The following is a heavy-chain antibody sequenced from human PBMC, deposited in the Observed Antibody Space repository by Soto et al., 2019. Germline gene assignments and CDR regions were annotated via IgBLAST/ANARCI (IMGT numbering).Heavy chain of an antibody. V-gene: IGHV1-18*01. D-gene: IGHD3-22*01. CDR2: ISAYNGNT. Sequence: QVQLVQSGAEVKKPGASVKVSCKASGYTFTSYGISWVRQAPGQGLEWMGWISAYNGNTNYAQKVQGRVTMTTDTSTSTAYMELRSLRSDDTAVYYCARAEYYYDSSGYQYALGAVDIWGQGTMVTVSS. CDR1: GYTFTSYG. J-gene: IGHJ3*02. CDR3: ARAEYYYDSSGYQYALGAVDI.